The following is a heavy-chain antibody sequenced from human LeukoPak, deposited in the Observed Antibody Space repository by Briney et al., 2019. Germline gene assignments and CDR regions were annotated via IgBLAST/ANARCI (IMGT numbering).Heavy chain of an antibody. CDR1: GFPFSSYW. V-gene: IGHV3-7*01. J-gene: IGHJ3*02. CDR2: IKQDGSKK. CDR3: AKDLAYCGGDCYDDAFDI. Sequence: GGSLRLSCVASGFPFSSYWMTWVRQAPGKGLEWVANIKQDGSKKSYVDSVKGRFTISRDNAKNSLYLQMNSLRAEDTAVYYCAKDLAYCGGDCYDDAFDIWGQGTMVTVSS. D-gene: IGHD2-21*02.